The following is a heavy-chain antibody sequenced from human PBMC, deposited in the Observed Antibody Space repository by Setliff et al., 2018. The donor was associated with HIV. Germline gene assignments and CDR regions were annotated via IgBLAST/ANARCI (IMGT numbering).Heavy chain of an antibody. V-gene: IGHV4-4*07. J-gene: IGHJ4*02. Sequence: SETLSLTCTVSGGSVSNYYWTWIRQSAGKGLEWIGHINTSGSTKYNPSLKSRLTMSVDSSGNQFSLKLTSLTAADTAVYYCARIDGEAADTNYWGQGTLVTVSS. CDR1: GGSVSNYY. CDR3: ARIDGEAADTNY. D-gene: IGHD6-13*01. CDR2: INTSGST.